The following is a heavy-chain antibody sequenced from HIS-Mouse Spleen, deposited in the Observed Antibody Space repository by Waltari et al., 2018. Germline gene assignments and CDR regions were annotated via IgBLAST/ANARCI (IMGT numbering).Heavy chain of an antibody. J-gene: IGHJ4*02. D-gene: IGHD6-19*01. CDR2: IDWDDDK. V-gene: IGHV2-70*15. Sequence: QVTLRESGPALVKPTQTLTLTCTFSGFSLSTSGMCVSWIRQPPGKALEWLARIDWDDDKYYRTSLNTRHTISKDTSKNQVVLTMTNMDPVDTATYYCARIAEGYTSGWYAFDYWGQGTLVTVSS. CDR1: GFSLSTSGMC. CDR3: ARIAEGYTSGWYAFDY.